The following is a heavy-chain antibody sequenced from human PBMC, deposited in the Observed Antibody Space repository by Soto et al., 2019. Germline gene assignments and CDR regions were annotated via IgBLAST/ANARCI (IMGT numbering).Heavy chain of an antibody. Sequence: EVQLVESGGGLIQPGGSLRLSCAASGLTVSGNYMGWVRRAPGKGLEWVSGMYSDGTTNYADSVKGRFTIFRDNSKNTLFLQMNSLRVEDTAVYHCARASSRWGSEAAYWGQGTLVTVSS. CDR2: MYSDGTT. D-gene: IGHD7-27*01. V-gene: IGHV3-53*01. CDR3: ARASSRWGSEAAY. CDR1: GLTVSGNY. J-gene: IGHJ4*02.